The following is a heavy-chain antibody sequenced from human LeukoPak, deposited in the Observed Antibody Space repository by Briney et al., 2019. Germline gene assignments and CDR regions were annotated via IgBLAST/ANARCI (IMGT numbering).Heavy chain of an antibody. CDR2: MNPNSGNT. CDR1: GYTFTSYD. Sequence: GASVTVSFKASGYTFTSYDINWVRQATGQGLEWMGWMNPNSGNTGYSQKFQGRVTMTRNTSISTAYMELSSLRSEDTAVYYCARGAVATIPYYYYYYGMDVWGQGTTVTVSS. CDR3: ARGAVATIPYYYYYYGMDV. D-gene: IGHD5-12*01. J-gene: IGHJ6*02. V-gene: IGHV1-8*01.